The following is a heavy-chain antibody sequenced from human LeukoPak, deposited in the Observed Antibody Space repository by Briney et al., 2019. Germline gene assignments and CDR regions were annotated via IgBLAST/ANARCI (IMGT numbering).Heavy chain of an antibody. V-gene: IGHV3-21*01. CDR2: ISSSSSYI. Sequence: GGSLRLSCAASGFTFSSYSMNWVRQAPGKGLEWVSSISSSSSYIYYADSVKGRFTISRDNAKNSLYLQMNSLRAEDTAVYYCARVSTTRIGPLDYWGQGTLVTVSS. CDR3: ARVSTTRIGPLDY. J-gene: IGHJ4*02. D-gene: IGHD2-15*01. CDR1: GFTFSSYS.